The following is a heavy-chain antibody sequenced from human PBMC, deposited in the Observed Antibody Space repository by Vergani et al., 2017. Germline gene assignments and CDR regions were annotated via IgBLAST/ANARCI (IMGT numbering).Heavy chain of an antibody. D-gene: IGHD6-13*01. CDR3: ATSGLPAAAGGRTAWFDP. Sequence: QVTLKESGPVLVKPTETLTLTCTFSGFSLSTSGVGVGWIRQPPGKALEWLALIYWDDDKRYSPSLKSRLTITKDTSKNQVVLTMTNMDPVDTATYYCATSGLPAAAGGRTAWFDPWGQGTLVTVSS. CDR1: GFSLSTSGVG. V-gene: IGHV2-5*02. J-gene: IGHJ5*02. CDR2: IYWDDDK.